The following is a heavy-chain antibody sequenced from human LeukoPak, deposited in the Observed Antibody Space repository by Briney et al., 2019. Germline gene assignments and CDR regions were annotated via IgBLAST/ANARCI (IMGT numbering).Heavy chain of an antibody. J-gene: IGHJ3*02. D-gene: IGHD3-22*01. V-gene: IGHV1-69*13. CDR1: GGTFSSYA. CDR2: IIPIFGTA. Sequence: SVKVSCKASGGTFSSYAISRVRQAPGQGLEWMGGIIPIFGTANYAQKFQGRVTITADESTSTAYMELSSLRSEDTAVYYCAGRGYYDSIWFLDHAFDIWGQGTMVTVSS. CDR3: AGRGYYDSIWFLDHAFDI.